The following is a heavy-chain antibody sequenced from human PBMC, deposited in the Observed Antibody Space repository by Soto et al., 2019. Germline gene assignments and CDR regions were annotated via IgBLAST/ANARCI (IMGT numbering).Heavy chain of an antibody. CDR2: IGTAGDT. CDR3: ARLDYGSGASFDY. Sequence: DKGKGLEWVSAIGTAGDTYYPGSVKGRFTISRENAKNSWYLQMNSLRAEDTAVYYCARLDYGSGASFDYSGQRTLVTVSS. J-gene: IGHJ4*02. D-gene: IGHD3-10*01. V-gene: IGHV3-13*01.